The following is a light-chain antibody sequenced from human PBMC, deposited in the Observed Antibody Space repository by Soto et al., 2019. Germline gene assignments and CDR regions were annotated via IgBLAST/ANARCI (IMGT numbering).Light chain of an antibody. CDR1: QGIRSY. V-gene: IGKV1-9*01. CDR2: DAS. J-gene: IGKJ4*01. Sequence: IQLNKSASALSATEKDRVTITCWASQGIRSYLAWYQQKPGKAPNLLIYDASTLHSGVPSRFSGGGSGTDFTLTISSLQPEDFATYYCQQVNVYPSTFGEGSMVDVK. CDR3: QQVNVYPST.